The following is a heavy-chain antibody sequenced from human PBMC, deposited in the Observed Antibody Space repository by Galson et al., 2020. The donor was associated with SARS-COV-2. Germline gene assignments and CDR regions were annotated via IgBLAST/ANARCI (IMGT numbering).Heavy chain of an antibody. CDR3: ALVGQLVFRGFDY. V-gene: IGHV4-39*07. D-gene: IGHD6-6*01. Sequence: SETLSLTCTVSGGSISSSSYYWGWIRQPPGKGLEWIGSIYYSGSTYYNPSLKSRVTISVDTSKNQFSLKLSSVTAADTAVYYCALVGQLVFRGFDYWGQGTLVTVSS. J-gene: IGHJ4*02. CDR1: GGSISSSSYY. CDR2: IYYSGST.